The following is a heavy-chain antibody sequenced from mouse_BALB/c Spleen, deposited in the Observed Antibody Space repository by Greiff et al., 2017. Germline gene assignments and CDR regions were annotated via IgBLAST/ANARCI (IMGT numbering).Heavy chain of an antibody. CDR3: ARHHYDGYYYALDY. CDR2: ISGGGSYN. D-gene: IGHD2-3*01. J-gene: IGHJ4*01. CDR1: GFTFSSYA. V-gene: IGHV5-9-3*01. Sequence: EVQREQSGGGLVKPGGSLKLTCAVSGFTFSSYAMSWVRQTPGKRLEWVATISGGGSYNYYPDSVKGRFIIYRDNAKNDLYLKMSSLRSEDTAMYYCARHHYDGYYYALDYWGQGTSVTVSA.